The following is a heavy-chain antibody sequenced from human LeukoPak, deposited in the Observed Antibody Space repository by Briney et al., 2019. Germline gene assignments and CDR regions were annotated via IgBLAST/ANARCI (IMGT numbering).Heavy chain of an antibody. Sequence: PGESLRLSCAASGFTFSSYWMHWVRQAPGKGPVWVARTNRDGSSTAYADSVKGRFTISKDNAKNTLYLLMNSLRAEDTAVYYCARDSVEWYIFDYWGQGTLVTVSS. V-gene: IGHV3-74*01. J-gene: IGHJ4*02. CDR3: ARDSVEWYIFDY. D-gene: IGHD3-3*01. CDR1: GFTFSSYW. CDR2: TNRDGSST.